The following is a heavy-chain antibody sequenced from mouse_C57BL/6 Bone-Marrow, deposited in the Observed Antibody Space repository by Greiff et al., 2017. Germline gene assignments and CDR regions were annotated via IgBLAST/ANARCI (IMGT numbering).Heavy chain of an antibody. V-gene: IGHV5-15*01. Sequence: DVQLVESGGGLVQPGGSLKLSCAASGFTFSDYGMAWVRQAPRKGPEWVAFISNLAYSIYYADTVTGRFTIPRENAKNTLYLEMSSRRSEDTAMYYCARRRDYDGYSYAMDYWGQGTSVTVSS. CDR2: ISNLAYSI. D-gene: IGHD2-3*01. J-gene: IGHJ4*01. CDR1: GFTFSDYG. CDR3: ARRRDYDGYSYAMDY.